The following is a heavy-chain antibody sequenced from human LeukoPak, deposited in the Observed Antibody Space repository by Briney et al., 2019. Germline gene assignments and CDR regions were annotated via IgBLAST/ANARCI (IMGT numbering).Heavy chain of an antibody. D-gene: IGHD6-6*01. CDR1: GGSFSGYY. CDR3: ARGRIAARPGGDY. V-gene: IGHV4-34*01. J-gene: IGHJ4*02. CDR2: INHSGST. Sequence: SETLSLTCAVYGGSFSGYYWSWIRQPPGKGLEWIGEINHSGSTNHNPSLKSRVTISVDTSKDQFSLKLSSVTAADTAVYYCARGRIAARPGGDYWGQGTLVTVSS.